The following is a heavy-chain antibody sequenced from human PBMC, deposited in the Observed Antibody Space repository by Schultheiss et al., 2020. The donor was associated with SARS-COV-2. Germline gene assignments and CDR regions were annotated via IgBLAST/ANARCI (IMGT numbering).Heavy chain of an antibody. CDR1: GGSISSSNW. CDR3: TRGGSDEDSSGYFFGY. Sequence: SETLSLTCAVSGGSISSSNWWSWVRQPPGKGLEWIGEIYHSGSTNYNPSLKSRVTISVDNSKNQFSLKLSSVTAADTAVYYCTRGGSDEDSSGYFFGYWGQGNLVTVSS. D-gene: IGHD3-22*01. CDR2: IYHSGST. J-gene: IGHJ4*02. V-gene: IGHV4-4*02.